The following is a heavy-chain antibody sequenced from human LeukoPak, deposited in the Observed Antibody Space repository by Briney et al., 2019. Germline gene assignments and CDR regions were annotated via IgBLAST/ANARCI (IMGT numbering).Heavy chain of an antibody. J-gene: IGHJ4*02. D-gene: IGHD5-12*01. V-gene: IGHV3-21*04. Sequence: GGSLRLSCAASGFTFSSYSMNWVRQAPGKGLEWVSSISSSSSYIYYADSVKGRFTISRDNSKNTLYLQMNSLRAEDTAVYYCAKDANSYSGYDFYFDYWGQGTLVTVSS. CDR2: ISSSSSYI. CDR1: GFTFSSYS. CDR3: AKDANSYSGYDFYFDY.